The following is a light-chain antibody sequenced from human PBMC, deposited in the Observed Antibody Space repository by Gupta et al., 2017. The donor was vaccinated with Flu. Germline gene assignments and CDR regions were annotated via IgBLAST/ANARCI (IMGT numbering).Light chain of an antibody. CDR1: ISNLGGNT. CDR2: FTS. CDR3: ASWDDSLKGWI. V-gene: IGLV1-44*01. J-gene: IGLJ2*01. Sequence: QSVLTQPPSAPGTPGQRVTISWSGSISNLGGNTVNWYQHLPGAAPKLLLYFTSQRPSGVPDRFSGSKSGTSASLAISGLQSEDEAHYYCASWDDSLKGWIFGGGTALTVL.